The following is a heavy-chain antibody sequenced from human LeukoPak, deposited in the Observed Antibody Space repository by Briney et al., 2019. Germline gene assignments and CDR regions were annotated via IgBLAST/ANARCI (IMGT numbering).Heavy chain of an antibody. CDR3: ARHTRSYFDY. V-gene: IGHV3-7*05. D-gene: IGHD1-26*01. J-gene: IGHJ4*02. Sequence: GGSLRLSCVASGFTFSSYWMSWVRQAPGKGLEWVANIKQDGSEQYYVDSVKGRFTISRDNAKNSLYLQMNSLRAEDTAVYYCARHTRSYFDYWRQGTLVTVSS. CDR1: GFTFSSYW. CDR2: IKQDGSEQ.